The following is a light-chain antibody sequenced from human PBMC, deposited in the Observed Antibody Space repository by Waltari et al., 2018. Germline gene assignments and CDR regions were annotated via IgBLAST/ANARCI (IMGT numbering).Light chain of an antibody. Sequence: QSALTQPASVSGSPGQSITISCTGTSSDVGTYNLVSWYQQHTGKAPKLMIYEVTKRSSGVSSRFSASRSGNTASLTISGLQAEDEADYYCCSYNDGPYVFGTGTKVTVL. J-gene: IGLJ1*01. CDR3: CSYNDGPYV. CDR2: EVT. V-gene: IGLV2-23*02. CDR1: SSDVGTYNL.